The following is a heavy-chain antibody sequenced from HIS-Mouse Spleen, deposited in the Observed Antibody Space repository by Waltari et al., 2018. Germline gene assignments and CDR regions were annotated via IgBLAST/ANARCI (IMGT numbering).Heavy chain of an antibody. V-gene: IGHV3-7*01. CDR2: IKQDGSEK. Sequence: EVQLVESGGGLVQPGGSLRLSGAASGFTFSSCWMSWVRKAPGKGLEWVANIKQDGSEKYYVDSVKGRFTISRDNAKNSLYLQMNSLRAEDTAVYYCAREIRAFDYWGQGTLVTVSS. CDR3: AREIRAFDY. CDR1: GFTFSSCW. J-gene: IGHJ4*02.